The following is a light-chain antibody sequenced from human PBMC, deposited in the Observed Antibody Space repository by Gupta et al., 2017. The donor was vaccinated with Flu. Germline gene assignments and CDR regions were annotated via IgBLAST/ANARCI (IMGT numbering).Light chain of an antibody. J-gene: IGLJ2*01. CDR1: SSDIGRYNY. CDR3: SSYTGNITL. V-gene: IGLV2-14*01. CDR2: EVN. Sequence: TSSDIGRYNYVSLYQQHPCKAPKLKIYEVNNRRSGVSNRFSGSKSGNTASLTISGLQAEDEADYYCSSYTGNITLFGGGTTLTVL.